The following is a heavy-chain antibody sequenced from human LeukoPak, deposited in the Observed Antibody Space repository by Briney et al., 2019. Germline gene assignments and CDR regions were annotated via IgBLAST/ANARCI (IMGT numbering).Heavy chain of an antibody. D-gene: IGHD5-24*01. CDR1: GFTFSSYW. Sequence: GGSLRLSCAASGFTFSSYWMSWVRQAPGKGLEWVANIKQDGSEKYYVDSVKGRFTISRDNAKNSLYLQMNSLRAEDTAVYYCAREGDGYNRQGDVWGKGTTVTISS. CDR3: AREGDGYNRQGDV. J-gene: IGHJ6*04. V-gene: IGHV3-7*01. CDR2: IKQDGSEK.